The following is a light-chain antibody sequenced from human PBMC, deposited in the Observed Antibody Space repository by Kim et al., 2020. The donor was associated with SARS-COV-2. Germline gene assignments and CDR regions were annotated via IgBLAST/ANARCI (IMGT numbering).Light chain of an antibody. CDR3: SSYTTANTRV. CDR1: SGDIGACNH. Sequence: GQSITISCSGTSGDIGACNHVSWFQQHPGKAPKLMIYDVSERPSGISKRFSGSTSGNTASLTISGLQAEDEADYYCSSYTTANTRVFGTGTKVTVL. CDR2: DVS. J-gene: IGLJ1*01. V-gene: IGLV2-14*03.